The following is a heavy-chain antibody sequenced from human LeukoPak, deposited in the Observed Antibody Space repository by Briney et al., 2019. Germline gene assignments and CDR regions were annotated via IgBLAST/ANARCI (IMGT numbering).Heavy chain of an antibody. D-gene: IGHD5-12*01. Sequence: ASMKVSCKASGYTFINYGFSWVRQAPGQGLEWMGWISAYNCNTNYLQKFQGRVTMTTDTSTNTVYMELRSLRSDDTAVYYCARVSTNSRVAGYDPQWYFDLWGRGTPVTVSP. CDR2: ISAYNCNT. CDR1: GYTFINYG. J-gene: IGHJ2*01. V-gene: IGHV1-18*04. CDR3: ARVSTNSRVAGYDPQWYFDL.